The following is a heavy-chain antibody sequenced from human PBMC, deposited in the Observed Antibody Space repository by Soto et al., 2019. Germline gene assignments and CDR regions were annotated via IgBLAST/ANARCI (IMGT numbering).Heavy chain of an antibody. D-gene: IGHD2-15*01. J-gene: IGHJ4*02. CDR2: VSIGGST. V-gene: IGHV3-23*01. Sequence: DVQLLASGGGLVQPEGSLRLSCAASGFTFSSYAMGWVRQGPGKGLEWVAVVSIGGSTHYADSVRGRFTISRDNSKNTLSLQMNSLTAEDTAVYFCAKRRGAGGHLDFWGQGALVIVSS. CDR1: GFTFSSYA. CDR3: AKRRGAGGHLDF.